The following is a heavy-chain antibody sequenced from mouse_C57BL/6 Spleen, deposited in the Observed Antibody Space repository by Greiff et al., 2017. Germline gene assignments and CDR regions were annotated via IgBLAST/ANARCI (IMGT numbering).Heavy chain of an antibody. V-gene: IGHV1-85*01. D-gene: IGHD2-5*01. CDR1: GYTFTSYD. Sequence: VQLVESGPELVKPGASVKLSCKASGYTFTSYDINWVKQRPGQGLEWIGWIYPRDGSTKYNEKFKGKATLTVDTSSSTAYMELHSLTSEDSAVYFCASDYSNPWFAYWGQGTLVTVSA. CDR2: IYPRDGST. J-gene: IGHJ3*01. CDR3: ASDYSNPWFAY.